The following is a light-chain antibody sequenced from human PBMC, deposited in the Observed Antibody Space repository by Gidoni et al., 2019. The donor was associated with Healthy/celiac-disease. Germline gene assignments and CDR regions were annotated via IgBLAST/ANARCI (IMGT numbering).Light chain of an antibody. CDR1: QSVSSY. V-gene: IGKV3-11*01. CDR3: QQRSNWLIT. CDR2: DAS. J-gene: IGKJ5*01. Sequence: IVLPQSPATLSLSPGERATLSCRASQSVSSYLAWYQQKPGQAPRLLIYDASHRATGIPAMFSCSGSGTDLTLTISSLEPEDFAVYYCQQRSNWLITFGQGTRLEIK.